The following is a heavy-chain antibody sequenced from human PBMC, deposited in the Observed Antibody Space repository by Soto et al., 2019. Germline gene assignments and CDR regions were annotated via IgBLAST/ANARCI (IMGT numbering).Heavy chain of an antibody. D-gene: IGHD3-10*01. Sequence: QITLKESGPTPLKPTQTLTLTCSFAGFSLNTDGEGVGWVRQPPGEALEWLALIYWDDDERYSPSLKTRLTITKDPSKNQVVLIMTNMDPVDTATYYCAHSRTLITDDAQVGDCDYWGQGTLVTVSS. V-gene: IGHV2-5*02. J-gene: IGHJ4*02. CDR1: GFSLNTDGEG. CDR2: IYWDDDE. CDR3: AHSRTLITDDAQVGDCDY.